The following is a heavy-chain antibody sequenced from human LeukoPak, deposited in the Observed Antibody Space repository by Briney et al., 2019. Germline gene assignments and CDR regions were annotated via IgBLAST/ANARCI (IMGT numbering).Heavy chain of an antibody. CDR3: ARNYYGSGSYLVRYYYYYMDV. V-gene: IGHV1-18*01. CDR1: GYTFTSYG. Sequence: WASVKVSCKASGYTFTSYGISWVRQAPGQGLEWMGWISAYNGNTNYAQNLQGRVTMTTGTSTSTAYMELRSLRSDDTAVYYCARNYYGSGSYLVRYYYYYMDVWGKGTTVTISS. D-gene: IGHD3-10*01. CDR2: ISAYNGNT. J-gene: IGHJ6*03.